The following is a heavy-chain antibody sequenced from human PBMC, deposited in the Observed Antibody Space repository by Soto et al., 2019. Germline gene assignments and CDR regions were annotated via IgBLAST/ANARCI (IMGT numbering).Heavy chain of an antibody. CDR3: TTYGTYAWYQN. D-gene: IGHD6-13*01. V-gene: IGHV3-15*01. J-gene: IGHJ4*02. CDR1: GLTFSNIW. Sequence: EVQLVESGGGLVKPGGSFRLSFPASGLTFSNIWLSWVRQAPGKGREWVGRIKSKSDGGTADYAAPVKDRFTISRDDSKDTLYLQMNSLKSEDTAVYYCTTYGTYAWYQNWGQGTLVTVSS. CDR2: IKSKSDGGTA.